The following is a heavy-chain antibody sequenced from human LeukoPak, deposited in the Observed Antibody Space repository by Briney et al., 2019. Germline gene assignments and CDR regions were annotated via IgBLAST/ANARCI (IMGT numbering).Heavy chain of an antibody. Sequence: GASVKVSCKASGYTFTSYGISWVRQAPGQGLEWMGGIIPIFGTANYAQKFQGRVTITADESTSTAYMELSSLRSEDTAVYYCAIYHGDYMYNWFDPWGQGTLVTVSS. CDR3: AIYHGDYMYNWFDP. D-gene: IGHD4-17*01. V-gene: IGHV1-69*13. CDR1: GYTFTSYG. J-gene: IGHJ5*02. CDR2: IIPIFGTA.